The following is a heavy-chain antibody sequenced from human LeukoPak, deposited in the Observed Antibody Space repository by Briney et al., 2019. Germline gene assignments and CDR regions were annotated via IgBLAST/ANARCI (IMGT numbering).Heavy chain of an antibody. CDR2: IYYSGST. J-gene: IGHJ5*02. Sequence: SETLSLTYAVYGGSFSGYYWSWIRQPPGKGLEWIGYIYYSGSTYYNPSLKSRVTISVDTSKNQFSLKLSSVTAADTAVYYCARGCVLGSTSCYTGWFDPWGQGTLVTVSS. CDR1: GGSFSGYY. D-gene: IGHD2-2*02. V-gene: IGHV4-30-4*08. CDR3: ARGCVLGSTSCYTGWFDP.